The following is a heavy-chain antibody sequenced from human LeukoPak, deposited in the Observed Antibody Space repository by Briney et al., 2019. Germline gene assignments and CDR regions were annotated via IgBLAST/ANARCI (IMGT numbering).Heavy chain of an antibody. CDR2: IYYSGST. V-gene: IGHV4-31*03. J-gene: IGHJ4*02. Sequence: SETLSLTCTVSGGSISSGGYYWSWIRQHPGKGLEWIGYIYYSGSTYYNPSLKSRVTISVDTSKSQFSLKLSSVTAADTAVYYCARVAAAGTRYYFDYWGQGTLVTVSS. D-gene: IGHD6-13*01. CDR3: ARVAAAGTRYYFDY. CDR1: GGSISSGGYY.